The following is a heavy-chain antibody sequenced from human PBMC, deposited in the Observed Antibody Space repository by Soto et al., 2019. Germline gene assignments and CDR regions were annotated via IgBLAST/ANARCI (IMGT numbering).Heavy chain of an antibody. V-gene: IGHV2-26*01. J-gene: IGHJ4*02. CDR2: IFANDEK. D-gene: IGHD3-22*01. CDR3: ARIRNSYDASGYYFDH. Sequence: QVTLKESGPVLVKPTETLTLTCTVSGFSLSNVRMGVSWIRQPPGKALEWLVHIFANDEKFYSTSLKSRLSISKDTSKSQVVLSMTNMDPVDTGIYYCARIRNSYDASGYYFDHWGQGTLVTVSS. CDR1: GFSLSNVRMG.